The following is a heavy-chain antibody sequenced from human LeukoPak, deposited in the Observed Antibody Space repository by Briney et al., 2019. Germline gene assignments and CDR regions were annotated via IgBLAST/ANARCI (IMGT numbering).Heavy chain of an antibody. CDR1: GYTFISHG. CDR3: ARGDIVARWGIADY. Sequence: ASVKVSCKASGYTFISHGTSWVRQAPGQGLEWMGWISAYNGKTKYAQKFQGRVTMTTDTSTSTAYMELRSLRSDDTAVYYCARGDIVARWGIADYWGQGTLVTVSS. D-gene: IGHD5-12*01. J-gene: IGHJ4*02. CDR2: ISAYNGKT. V-gene: IGHV1-18*01.